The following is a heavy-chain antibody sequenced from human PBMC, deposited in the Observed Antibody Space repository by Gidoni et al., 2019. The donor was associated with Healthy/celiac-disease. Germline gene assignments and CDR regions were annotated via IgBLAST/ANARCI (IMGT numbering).Heavy chain of an antibody. CDR2: IYYSGST. D-gene: IGHD2-2*01. V-gene: IGHV4-39*07. Sequence: QLQLQESGPGLVKPSETLSLTCTVSGGSISRSSYYWGWIRQPPGKGLEWIGSIYYSGSTYYNPSLKSRVTISVDTSKNQFSLKLSSVTAADTAVYYCAREEVGYCSSTSCPPGGWFDPWGQGTLVTVSS. CDR3: AREEVGYCSSTSCPPGGWFDP. J-gene: IGHJ5*02. CDR1: GGSISRSSYY.